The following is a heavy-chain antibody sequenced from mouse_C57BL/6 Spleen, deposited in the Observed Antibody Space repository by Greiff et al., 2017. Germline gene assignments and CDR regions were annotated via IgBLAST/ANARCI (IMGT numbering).Heavy chain of an antibody. V-gene: IGHV1-50*01. J-gene: IGHJ1*03. Sequence: QVQLQQPGAELVKPGASVKLSCKASGYTFTSYWMQWVKQRPGQGLEWIGEIDPSGSCTNYNQKFKGKATVTVDTSSSTAYMQLSSLTSEDSAVYYCARGGLHWYFEVWGTGTTVTVSS. CDR3: ARGGLHWYFEV. CDR1: GYTFTSYW. D-gene: IGHD3-1*01. CDR2: IDPSGSCT.